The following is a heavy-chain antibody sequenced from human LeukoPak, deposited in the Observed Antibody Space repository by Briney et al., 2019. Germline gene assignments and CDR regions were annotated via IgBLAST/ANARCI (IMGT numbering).Heavy chain of an antibody. V-gene: IGHV1-2*02. J-gene: IGHJ6*02. CDR2: INPNGGGT. CDR3: ARVTIFMAARPESDYYYGMDV. D-gene: IGHD6-6*01. Sequence: ASVKVSCKASGYTFTGYCMHWVRQAPGQGLEWMRWINPNGGGTNYAQKFQGRVTMTRDTSISTAYMELSRLRSDDTAVYYCARVTIFMAARPESDYYYGMDVWGQGTTVTVSS. CDR1: GYTFTGYC.